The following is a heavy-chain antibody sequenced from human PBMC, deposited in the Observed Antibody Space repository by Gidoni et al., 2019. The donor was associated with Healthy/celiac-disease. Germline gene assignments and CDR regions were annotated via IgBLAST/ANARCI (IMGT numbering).Heavy chain of an antibody. D-gene: IGHD3-16*01. CDR1: GFTCSSYA. V-gene: IGHV3-30*01. Sequence: QVKLVGPGGRVVQPGRSLRLSRAASGFTCSSYAMHRVRQAPGKGLEGVAVISYDGSNKYYAESVEGRFTISRDNSKNTLYLQMNSLRAEDTAVYYCARGGRGDYVADAFDIWGQGTMVTVSS. CDR2: ISYDGSNK. J-gene: IGHJ3*02. CDR3: ARGGRGDYVADAFDI.